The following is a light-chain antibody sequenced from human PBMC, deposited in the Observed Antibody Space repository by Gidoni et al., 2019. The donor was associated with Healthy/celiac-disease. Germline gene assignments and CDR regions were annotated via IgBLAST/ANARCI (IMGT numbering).Light chain of an antibody. CDR2: QDS. Sequence: SCELTQPPPVPVSPGQTASITCAGHKLGDKYACWYQQKPGQSPVLVIYQDSKRPSGIPERFSGSSSGNTATLTIGGTQAMDEADYYCQAWDSSTGVFGTGTKVTVL. V-gene: IGLV3-1*01. CDR3: QAWDSSTGV. CDR1: KLGDKY. J-gene: IGLJ1*01.